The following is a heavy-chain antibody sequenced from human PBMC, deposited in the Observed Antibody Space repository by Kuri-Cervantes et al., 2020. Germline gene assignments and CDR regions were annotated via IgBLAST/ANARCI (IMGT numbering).Heavy chain of an antibody. D-gene: IGHD2-8*01. J-gene: IGHJ3*02. CDR1: GFTFSSYA. CDR2: ISYDGSNK. V-gene: IGHV3-30-3*01. CDR3: AREGPPLYSDAFDI. Sequence: GGSLRLSCAASGFTFSSYAMHWVRQAPGKGLEWVAVISYDGSNKYYADSVKGRFTISRDNSKNTLYLQMNSLRAEDTAVYYCAREGPPLYSDAFDIWGQGTRGT.